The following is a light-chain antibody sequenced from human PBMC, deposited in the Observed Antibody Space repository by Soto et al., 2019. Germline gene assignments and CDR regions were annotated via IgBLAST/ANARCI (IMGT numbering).Light chain of an antibody. J-gene: IGKJ1*01. CDR1: QGISNY. CDR2: KAS. CDR3: QHYNSYSEA. Sequence: DIQITQSPSSVSASVGYRVTISCQAIQGISNYLAWFQQKPGKAPKLLIYKASTLKSGVPSRFSGSGSGTEFTLTISSLQPDDFATYYCQHYNSYSEAFAQGTKV. V-gene: IGKV1-16*01.